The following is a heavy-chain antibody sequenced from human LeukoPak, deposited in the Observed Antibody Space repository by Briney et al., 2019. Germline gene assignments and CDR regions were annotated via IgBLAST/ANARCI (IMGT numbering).Heavy chain of an antibody. V-gene: IGHV1-2*02. CDR2: INPNSGGT. D-gene: IGHD6-13*01. Sequence: ASVKVSCKASGYTVTGYYMHWVRQAPGQGLEWMGWINPNSGGTNYAQKFQGRVTMTRDTSISTANMDLSRLRSDDTAVYYCARGGRQQLALPYNWFDPWGQGTLVTVSS. CDR1: GYTVTGYY. CDR3: ARGGRQQLALPYNWFDP. J-gene: IGHJ5*02.